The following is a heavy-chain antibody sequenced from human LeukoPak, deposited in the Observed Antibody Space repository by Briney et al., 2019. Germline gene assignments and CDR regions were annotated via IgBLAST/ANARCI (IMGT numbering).Heavy chain of an antibody. J-gene: IGHJ6*02. Sequence: ASVKVSCKASGYTFSTYPLNWVRQAPGQGLEWMGWINTNTGNPTYAQGFTGRFVFSLDTSVSTAYLQISSLKAEDTAVYYCARALTDYGDYHYYYYGMDVWGQGTTVTVSS. CDR3: ARALTDYGDYHYYYYGMDV. V-gene: IGHV7-4-1*02. CDR1: GYTFSTYP. D-gene: IGHD4-17*01. CDR2: INTNTGNP.